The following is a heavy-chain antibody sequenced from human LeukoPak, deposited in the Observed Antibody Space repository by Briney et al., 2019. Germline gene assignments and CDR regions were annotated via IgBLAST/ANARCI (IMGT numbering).Heavy chain of an antibody. CDR3: AKGGKWDVTPFDY. CDR2: ISGGGGST. D-gene: IGHD1-26*01. J-gene: IGHJ4*02. Sequence: GGSLRLSCEASGFTSTSYSMNWVRQAPGKGLEWVSTISGGGGSTYYADSVKGRFTISRDNSKNTLYLQVNSLRAEDTAVYYCAKGGKWDVTPFDYWGQGTLVTVSS. V-gene: IGHV3-23*01. CDR1: GFTSTSYS.